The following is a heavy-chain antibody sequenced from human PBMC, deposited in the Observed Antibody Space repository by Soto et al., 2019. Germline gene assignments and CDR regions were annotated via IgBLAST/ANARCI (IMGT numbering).Heavy chain of an antibody. J-gene: IGHJ4*02. CDR2: ISSTTNYI. CDR1: GFTVTRYS. Sequence: LRLSCAACGFTVTRYSMNWVRQAPGKGLEWVSSISSTTNYIYYGDSMKGRFTISRDNAKNSLYLEMNSLRAEDTAVYYCARESEDLTSNFDYWGQGTLVTVSS. V-gene: IGHV3-21*06. CDR3: ARESEDLTSNFDY.